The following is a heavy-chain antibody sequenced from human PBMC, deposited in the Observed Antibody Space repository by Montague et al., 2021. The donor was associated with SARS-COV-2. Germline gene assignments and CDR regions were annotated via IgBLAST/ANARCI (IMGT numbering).Heavy chain of an antibody. V-gene: IGHV3-64*01. Sequence: SLRLSCAASGFTFSSYIMHWVRQAPGKGPEFVSAISTNGGSTYYAKPVKGRFTISRDNSKNTPYLQMGSLRVEDMAVYYCARPAAADAYFFDYWGQGTLVTVSS. CDR3: ARPAAADAYFFDY. D-gene: IGHD6-13*01. CDR1: GFTFSSYI. CDR2: ISTNGGST. J-gene: IGHJ4*02.